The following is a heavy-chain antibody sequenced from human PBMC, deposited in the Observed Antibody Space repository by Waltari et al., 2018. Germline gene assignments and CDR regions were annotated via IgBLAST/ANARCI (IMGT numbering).Heavy chain of an antibody. CDR3: ARGGPYSGSYYYYMDV. CDR1: GGSFSGYY. V-gene: IGHV4-34*01. J-gene: IGHJ6*03. CDR2: SNHSGST. Sequence: QVQLQQWGAGLLKPSETLSLTCAVYGGSFSGYYWSWIRQPPGKGLEWIGESNHSGSTNYNPSLKSRVTISVDTSKNQFSLKLSSVTAADTAVYYCARGGPYSGSYYYYMDVWGKGTTVTVSS. D-gene: IGHD1-26*01.